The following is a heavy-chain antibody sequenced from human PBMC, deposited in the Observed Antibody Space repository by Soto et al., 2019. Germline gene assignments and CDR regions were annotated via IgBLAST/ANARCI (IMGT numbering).Heavy chain of an antibody. J-gene: IGHJ6*02. Sequence: PRRSCAASVFTFSSYGIHWGRQAPGKGLEWVAVISYDGSNKYYADSVKGRFTISRDNSENTLYLQMNSLRAEDTAVYYCKKAGRYCSSTSGYYYYGMDVWGQGTTVTVSS. CDR1: VFTFSSYG. CDR3: KKAGRYCSSTSGYYYYGMDV. CDR2: ISYDGSNK. V-gene: IGHV3-30*18. D-gene: IGHD2-2*01.